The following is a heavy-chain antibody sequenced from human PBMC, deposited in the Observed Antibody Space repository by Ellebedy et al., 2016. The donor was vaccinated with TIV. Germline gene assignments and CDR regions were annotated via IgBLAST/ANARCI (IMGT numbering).Heavy chain of an antibody. Sequence: ASVKVSCKASGYTFTAYYFHWVRQAPGQGLEWLGWINPNSGDTYSAQKFQGRVTMTSDTSISTVYMELTSLRSDDTATYYCARGKYCAGSSCPPGDHWGQGTLVTVSS. D-gene: IGHD2-15*01. J-gene: IGHJ5*02. CDR1: GYTFTAYY. CDR3: ARGKYCAGSSCPPGDH. V-gene: IGHV1-2*02. CDR2: INPNSGDT.